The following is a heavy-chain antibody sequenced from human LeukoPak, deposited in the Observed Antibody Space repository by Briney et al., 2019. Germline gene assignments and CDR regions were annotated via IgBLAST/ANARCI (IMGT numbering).Heavy chain of an antibody. CDR2: INPNSGGT. CDR3: ARASAGYGSGSYALSF. Sequence: ASVKVSCKASGYTFTSYGISWVRQAPGQGLEWMGWINPNSGGTNYAQKFQGRVTMTRDTSISTAYMELSRLRSDDTAVYYCARASAGYGSGSYALSFWGQGTLVTVSS. CDR1: GYTFTSYG. J-gene: IGHJ4*02. V-gene: IGHV1-2*02. D-gene: IGHD3-10*01.